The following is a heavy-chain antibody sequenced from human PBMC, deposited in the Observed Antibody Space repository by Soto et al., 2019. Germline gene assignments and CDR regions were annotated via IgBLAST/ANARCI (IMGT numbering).Heavy chain of an antibody. D-gene: IGHD4-17*01. Sequence: SETLSLTCTVSGGSITGYYWSWIRQPPGKGPEWIGYIYYSGSTNYNPSLKSRVTISVDTSKNQFSLKLSSVTAADTAVYYCASYYGGNLGYYYYGMDVWGQGTTVTVSS. J-gene: IGHJ6*02. CDR1: GGSITGYY. CDR2: IYYSGST. V-gene: IGHV4-59*01. CDR3: ASYYGGNLGYYYYGMDV.